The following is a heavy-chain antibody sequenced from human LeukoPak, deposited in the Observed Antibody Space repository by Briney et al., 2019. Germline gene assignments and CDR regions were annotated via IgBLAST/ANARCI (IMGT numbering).Heavy chain of an antibody. J-gene: IGHJ4*02. CDR3: ARLGTGTNCFDY. V-gene: IGHV4-39*01. CDR2: IYYSGST. CDR1: GGSISSSSYY. D-gene: IGHD1/OR15-1a*01. Sequence: SETLSLTCTVSGGSISSSSYYWGWIRQPPGKGLEWIGSIYYSGSTYYNPSLKSRVTISVDTSKNQFSLKLGSVTAADTAVYYCARLGTGTNCFDYWGQGTLVTVSS.